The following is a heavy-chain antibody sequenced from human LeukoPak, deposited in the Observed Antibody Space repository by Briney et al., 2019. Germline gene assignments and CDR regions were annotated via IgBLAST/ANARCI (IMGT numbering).Heavy chain of an antibody. J-gene: IGHJ4*02. Sequence: GASVKVSCKASGYTFTAYYMYWVRQAPGQGLEWMGWIYPYSGDTKFAQKFQGRVTMTRDTSISTAYMELSRLTSDDTAVYYCAGDGDAVMVDFDYWGQGTLVTVSS. CDR2: IYPYSGDT. D-gene: IGHD5-18*01. CDR1: GYTFTAYY. V-gene: IGHV1-2*02. CDR3: AGDGDAVMVDFDY.